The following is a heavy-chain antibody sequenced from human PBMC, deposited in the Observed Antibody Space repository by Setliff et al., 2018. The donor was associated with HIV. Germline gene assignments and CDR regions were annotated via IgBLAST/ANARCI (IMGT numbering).Heavy chain of an antibody. CDR3: ARSPSYRSSWEYYFDC. Sequence: SETLSLTCTVSGGSISGYHWNWLRQTPGKGLEWIGYIYTSRGTNYNHSLRTRVIISVDTSNQFSLKLSSVTAADAAVYYCARSPSYRSSWEYYFDCWGQGILVTVS. D-gene: IGHD6-13*01. CDR2: IYTSRGT. V-gene: IGHV4-4*09. J-gene: IGHJ4*02. CDR1: GGSISGYH.